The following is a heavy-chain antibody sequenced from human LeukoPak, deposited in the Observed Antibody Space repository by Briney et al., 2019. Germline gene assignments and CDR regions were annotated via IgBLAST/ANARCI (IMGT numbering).Heavy chain of an antibody. CDR3: ARRGSPYDFWSGYYLGWFDP. CDR1: GGSFSGYY. D-gene: IGHD3-3*01. CDR2: INHSAST. J-gene: IGHJ5*02. V-gene: IGHV4-34*01. Sequence: SETLSLTCAVYGGSFSGYYRSWIRQPPGKGLEWIGEINHSASTNYNPSLKSRVTISVDTSKNQFSLKLSSVTAADTAVYYCARRGSPYDFWSGYYLGWFDPWGQGTLVTVSS.